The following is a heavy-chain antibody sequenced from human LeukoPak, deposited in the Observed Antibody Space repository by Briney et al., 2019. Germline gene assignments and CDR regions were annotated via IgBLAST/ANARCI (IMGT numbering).Heavy chain of an antibody. J-gene: IGHJ6*02. CDR1: GFTVSSNY. Sequence: GGSLRLSCAASGFTVSSNYMSWVRQAPGKGLEWVSVIYSGGSTYYADSVKGRFTISRDNSKNTLYLQMNSLRAEDTAVYYCASGSYGGNSYYYYGMDVWGQGTTVTVSS. CDR3: ASGSYGGNSYYYYGMDV. D-gene: IGHD4-23*01. V-gene: IGHV3-53*01. CDR2: IYSGGST.